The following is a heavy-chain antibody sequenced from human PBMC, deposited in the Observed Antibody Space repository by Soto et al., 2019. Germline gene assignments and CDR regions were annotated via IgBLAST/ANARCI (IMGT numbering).Heavy chain of an antibody. D-gene: IGHD3-10*01. CDR3: VKDVSPGGADV. J-gene: IGHJ6*02. V-gene: IGHV3-9*02. Sequence: EVQLVESGGGLVQPGRSLRLSCVASGFTSHDYAMHWVRQTPGRGLEWVSGIYWGSNKIDYADSVKGRFTISRDNAKNSPFLQTNSLSADDTALYYSVKDVSPGGADVWGQGTMVTVSS. CDR1: GFTSHDYA. CDR2: IYWGSNKI.